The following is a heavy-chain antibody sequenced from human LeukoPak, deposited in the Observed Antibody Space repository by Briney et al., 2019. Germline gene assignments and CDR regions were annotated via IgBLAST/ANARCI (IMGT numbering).Heavy chain of an antibody. J-gene: IGHJ6*03. V-gene: IGHV3-53*01. Sequence: GGSLTLSCVASGLSVNSSFISWVRQAPGKGLEWVSVFYSGGATYYADSVKGRFTMSRDNSKNTLYLQMNSLRAEDTGMYYCARAVGGAFYMDVWGKGTTVTVSS. D-gene: IGHD2-15*01. CDR2: FYSGGAT. CDR1: GLSVNSSF. CDR3: ARAVGGAFYMDV.